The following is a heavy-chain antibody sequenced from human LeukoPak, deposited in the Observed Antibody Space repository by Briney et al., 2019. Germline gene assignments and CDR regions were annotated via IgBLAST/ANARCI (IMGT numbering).Heavy chain of an antibody. CDR3: AKSRYGAVEPHYFDY. CDR1: GFIFSTTA. J-gene: IGHJ4*02. D-gene: IGHD4/OR15-4a*01. CDR2: ISGSGGST. V-gene: IGHV3-23*01. Sequence: GGSLRLSCAASGFIFSTTAMSWGRQAPGKGLEWVAGISGSGGSTWFADSVNGRYSISRPNSKNTLYLQIESLTAEDTALYFCAKSRYGAVEPHYFDYWGQGTLVTVSS.